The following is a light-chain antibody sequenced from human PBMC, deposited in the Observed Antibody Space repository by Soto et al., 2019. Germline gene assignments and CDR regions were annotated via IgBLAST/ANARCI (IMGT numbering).Light chain of an antibody. V-gene: IGLV1-40*01. CDR3: QSYDSSLSVV. CDR1: SYNIGAGYD. Sequence: QSVLTQPPSVSGAPGQRVTISCTGSSYNIGAGYDVHWYQQLPGTAPKLLIYGNSNRPSGVPDRFSGSKSGTSASLAITGLQAEDEADYCCQSYDSSLSVVFGGGTKLTVL. J-gene: IGLJ2*01. CDR2: GNS.